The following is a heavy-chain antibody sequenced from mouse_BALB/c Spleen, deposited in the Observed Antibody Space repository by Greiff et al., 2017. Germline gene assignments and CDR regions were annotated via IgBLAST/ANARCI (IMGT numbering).Heavy chain of an antibody. Sequence: EVKLMESGAELVKPGASVKLSCTASGFNIKDTYMHWVKQRPEQGLEWIGRIDPANGNTKYDPKFQGKATITADTSSNTAYLQLSSLTSEDTAVYYCASVYGYDGWGYFDVWGAGTTVTVSS. CDR1: GFNIKDTY. V-gene: IGHV14-3*02. CDR3: ASVYGYDGWGYFDV. J-gene: IGHJ1*01. D-gene: IGHD2-2*01. CDR2: IDPANGNT.